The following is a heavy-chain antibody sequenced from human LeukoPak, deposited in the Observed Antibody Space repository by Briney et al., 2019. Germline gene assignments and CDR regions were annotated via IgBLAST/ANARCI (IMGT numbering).Heavy chain of an antibody. D-gene: IGHD1-14*01. Sequence: PGGSLRLSCAASGFTFSSYAMNWVRQAPGRGLEWVANIKKDGSEENYLDSVKGRFTVSRDNAKNSLYLQMNSLRGEDTAIYYCARSNPNRNALDLWGQGTMVTISS. J-gene: IGHJ3*01. CDR2: IKKDGSEE. V-gene: IGHV3-7*01. CDR3: ARSNPNRNALDL. CDR1: GFTFSSYA.